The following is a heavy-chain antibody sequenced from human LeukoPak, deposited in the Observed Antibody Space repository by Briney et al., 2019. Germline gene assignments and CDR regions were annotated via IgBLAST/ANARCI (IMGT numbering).Heavy chain of an antibody. CDR3: ARENAFNWFDP. D-gene: IGHD3-16*01. CDR2: INPNSGGT. Sequence: ASVKVSCKASGYTSTSYYMHWVRQAPGQGLEWMGWINPNSGGTNYAQKFQGRVTMTRDTSISTAYMELSRLRSDDTAVYYCARENAFNWFDPWGQGTLVTVSS. CDR1: GYTSTSYY. V-gene: IGHV1-2*02. J-gene: IGHJ5*02.